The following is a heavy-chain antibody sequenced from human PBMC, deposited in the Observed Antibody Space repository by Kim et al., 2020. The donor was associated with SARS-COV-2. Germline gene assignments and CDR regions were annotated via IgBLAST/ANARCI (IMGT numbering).Heavy chain of an antibody. CDR2: IDPSDSYT. CDR3: ARTKFKMATIPADWFDP. V-gene: IGHV5-10-1*01. J-gene: IGHJ5*02. CDR1: GYRFTSYW. D-gene: IGHD5-12*01. Sequence: GESLQISCKGSGYRFTSYWISWVRQMPGKGLEWMGRIDPSDSYTNYSPSFQGHVTISADKSISTAYLQWSSLKASDTAMYYCARTKFKMATIPADWFDPWGQGTLVTVSS.